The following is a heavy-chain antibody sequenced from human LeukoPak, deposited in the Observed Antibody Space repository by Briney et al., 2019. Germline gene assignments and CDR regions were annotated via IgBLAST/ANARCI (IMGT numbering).Heavy chain of an antibody. D-gene: IGHD3-3*01. CDR1: GFTFSSYS. V-gene: IGHV3-21*01. CDR2: ISSSSSYI. J-gene: IGHJ4*02. CDR3: ARGGYDFWSGYEYYFDY. Sequence: GGSLRLSCAASGFTFSSYSMNWVRQAPGKGLEWVSSISSSSSYIYYADSVKGRFTISRDNAKNSLYLQMNSLRAEDTAVYYCARGGYDFWSGYEYYFDYWGQGTLVTVSS.